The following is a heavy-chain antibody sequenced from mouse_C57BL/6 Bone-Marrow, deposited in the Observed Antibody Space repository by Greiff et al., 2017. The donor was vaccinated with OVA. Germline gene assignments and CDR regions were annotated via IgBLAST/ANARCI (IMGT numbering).Heavy chain of an antibody. CDR3: AHYGSRLYLHY. CDR1: GYTFTNYW. CDR2: IALSDSYI. D-gene: IGHD1-1*01. V-gene: IGHV1-59*01. Sequence: VQLQQPGAELVRPGTSVKLSCKASGYTFTNYWMHWVKQRPGQGLEWIGVIALSDSYINYNQKFKARATLTVDTSSSTAYMHLRSLTSEDSAVYYCAHYGSRLYLHYWGQGTSLTVSS. J-gene: IGHJ2*02.